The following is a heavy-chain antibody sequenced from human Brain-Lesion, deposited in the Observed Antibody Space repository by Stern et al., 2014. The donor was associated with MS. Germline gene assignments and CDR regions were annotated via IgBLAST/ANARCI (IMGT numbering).Heavy chain of an antibody. V-gene: IGHV4-61*02. CDR1: GGSISSGGYY. Sequence: QLQLQESGPGLVKPSQTLSLSCTVSGGSISSGGYYWSWIRQPAGKGLEWIGRIFNSGSTSYKPSLKSRVTLSIDPSTNQFSLRLNSMTAADTAVYYCARGRVVPGFQYYATDVWGQGTTVIVSS. D-gene: IGHD2-2*01. CDR3: ARGRVVPGFQYYATDV. J-gene: IGHJ6*02. CDR2: IFNSGST.